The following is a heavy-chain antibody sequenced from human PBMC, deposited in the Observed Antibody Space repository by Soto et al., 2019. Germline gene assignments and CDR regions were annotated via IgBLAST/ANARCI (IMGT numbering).Heavy chain of an antibody. J-gene: IGHJ4*02. CDR2: ISGSGGST. Sequence: EGSLRLSCAASGFTFSSYAMSWVRQAPGKGLEWVSAISGSGGSTYYADSVKGRFTISRDNSKNTLYLQMNSLRAEDTAVYYCAKQHSSGWYDGRYFDYWGQGTLVTVSS. CDR3: AKQHSSGWYDGRYFDY. D-gene: IGHD6-19*01. CDR1: GFTFSSYA. V-gene: IGHV3-23*01.